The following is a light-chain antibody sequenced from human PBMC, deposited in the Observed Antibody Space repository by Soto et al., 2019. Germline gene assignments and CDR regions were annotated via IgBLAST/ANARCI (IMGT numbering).Light chain of an antibody. Sequence: EVVFTQSPGTLSLSPGERATLSCRASQSVRSSFLAWYQQKAGQSPRLVIYGAYNRATGIPDRFSGTGSGTDFTLTISRLEPEDFAVYYCQQYGSSPPWTFGQGTKVDIK. CDR2: GAY. CDR3: QQYGSSPPWT. CDR1: QSVRSSF. V-gene: IGKV3-20*01. J-gene: IGKJ1*01.